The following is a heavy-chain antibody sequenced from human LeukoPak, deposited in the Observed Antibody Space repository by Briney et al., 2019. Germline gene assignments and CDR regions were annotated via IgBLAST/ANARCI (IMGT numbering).Heavy chain of an antibody. D-gene: IGHD2-21*02. J-gene: IGHJ4*02. CDR1: GGSFSGYY. V-gene: IGHV4-34*01. CDR3: ARGGDTHYFDY. CDR2: INHSGST. Sequence: SETLSLTCAVYGGSFSGYYWSWIRQPPGKGLEWIGEINHSGSTNYNPSLKSRVTISVDTSKNQFSLKLSSVTAADTAVYYCARGGDTHYFDYWGQGTLVTVSS.